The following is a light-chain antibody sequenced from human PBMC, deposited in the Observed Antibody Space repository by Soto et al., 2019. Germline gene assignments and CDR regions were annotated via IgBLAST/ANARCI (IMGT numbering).Light chain of an antibody. Sequence: EIVLTQSPGTLSLSPGERATLSYRASQSVSSTYLAWYQQKPGQAPRLLIYGASGRATGIPERFSGSGSGTDFTLTISRLEPEDLAVYYCQQFGSSPPYTFGQGTKLEIK. J-gene: IGKJ2*01. V-gene: IGKV3-20*01. CDR2: GAS. CDR3: QQFGSSPPYT. CDR1: QSVSSTY.